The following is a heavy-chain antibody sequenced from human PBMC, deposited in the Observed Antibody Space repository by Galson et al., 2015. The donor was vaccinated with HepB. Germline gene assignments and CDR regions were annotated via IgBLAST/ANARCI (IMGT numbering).Heavy chain of an antibody. CDR1: GFTLSDYG. Sequence: SLRLSCAASGFTLSDYGMSWVRQVPGKGLEWVSSIDDSGFSTFYADSVKGRFSISRDSSKNTLYLQMDSLRAEDTALYYCAKDYVRWSYEDWGQGTLVTVSS. D-gene: IGHD4-23*01. V-gene: IGHV3-23*01. CDR2: IDDSGFST. J-gene: IGHJ4*02. CDR3: AKDYVRWSYED.